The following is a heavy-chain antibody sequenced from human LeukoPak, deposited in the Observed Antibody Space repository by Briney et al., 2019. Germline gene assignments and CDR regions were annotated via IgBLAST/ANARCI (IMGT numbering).Heavy chain of an antibody. J-gene: IGHJ3*02. CDR3: ASFSLGSDDAFDI. Sequence: PSETLSLTCTVSGGSISSSSYYWGWIRQPPGKGLEWIGSIYYSGSTYYNPSLKSRVTISVDTSKNQFSLKLSSVTAADTAVYYCASFSLGSDDAFDIWGQGTMVTVSS. V-gene: IGHV4-39*01. CDR2: IYYSGST. CDR1: GGSISSSSYY. D-gene: IGHD2-15*01.